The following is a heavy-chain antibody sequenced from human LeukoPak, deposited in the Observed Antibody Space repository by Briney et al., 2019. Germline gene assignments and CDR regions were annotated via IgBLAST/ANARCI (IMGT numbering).Heavy chain of an antibody. D-gene: IGHD3-10*01. CDR1: GGSISSSSYY. CDR2: IYTNGIT. J-gene: IGHJ4*02. CDR3: ARERVLGALYYFDY. Sequence: SSQTLSLXCTVSGGSISSSSYYWTWIRQPAAKGLECIGHIYTNGITNYNPSLKSRVTISIDTSKNQCSLKLSSVTAADTAVYYCARERVLGALYYFDYWGQGTLVTVSS. V-gene: IGHV4-61*09.